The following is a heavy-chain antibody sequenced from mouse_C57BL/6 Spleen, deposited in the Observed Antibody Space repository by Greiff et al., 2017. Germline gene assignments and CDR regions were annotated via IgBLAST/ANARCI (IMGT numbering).Heavy chain of an antibody. D-gene: IGHD1-1*01. V-gene: IGHV5-9-1*02. Sequence: EVKVEESGEGLVKPGGSLKLSCAASGFTFSSYAMSWVRQTPEKRLEWVAYISSGGDYIYYADTVKGRFTISRDNARNTLYLQMSSLKSEDTAMYYCTRNDYGSSYEYFDVWGTGTTVTVSS. CDR2: ISSGGDYI. CDR3: TRNDYGSSYEYFDV. CDR1: GFTFSSYA. J-gene: IGHJ1*03.